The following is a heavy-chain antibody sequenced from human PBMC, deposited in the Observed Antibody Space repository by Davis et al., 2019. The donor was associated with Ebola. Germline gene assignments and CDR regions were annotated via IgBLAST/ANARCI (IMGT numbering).Heavy chain of an antibody. J-gene: IGHJ4*02. Sequence: GGSLRLSCAASGFTFDDYAMHWVRQAPGKGLEWVSGISWNSGSIGYADSVKGRFTISRDNAKNSLYLQMNSLRAEDTALYYCAKDLIAVAGGTFDYWGQGILVTVSS. D-gene: IGHD6-19*01. V-gene: IGHV3-9*01. CDR2: ISWNSGSI. CDR3: AKDLIAVAGGTFDY. CDR1: GFTFDDYA.